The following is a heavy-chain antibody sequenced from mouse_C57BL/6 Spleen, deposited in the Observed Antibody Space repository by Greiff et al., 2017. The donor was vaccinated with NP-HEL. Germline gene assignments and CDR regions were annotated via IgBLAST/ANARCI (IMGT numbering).Heavy chain of an antibody. CDR1: GYTFTDYE. V-gene: IGHV1-15*01. CDR2: IDPETGGT. CDR3: TRPLGSPYYFDY. Sequence: VQVVESGAELVRPGASVTLSCKASGYTFTDYEMHWVKQTPVHGLEWIGAIDPETGGTAYNQKFKGKAILTADKSSSTAYMELRSLTSEDSAVYYCTRPLGSPYYFDYWGQGTTLTVSS. D-gene: IGHD1-1*01. J-gene: IGHJ2*01.